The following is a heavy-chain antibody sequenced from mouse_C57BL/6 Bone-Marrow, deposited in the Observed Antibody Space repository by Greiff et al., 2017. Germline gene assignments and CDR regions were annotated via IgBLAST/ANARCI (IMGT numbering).Heavy chain of an antibody. D-gene: IGHD1-1*02. CDR3: ARGLWYFDY. CDR2: INPGSGGT. CDR1: GYAFTNYL. V-gene: IGHV1-54*01. Sequence: SGAELVRPGTSVKVSCKASGYAFTNYLIEWVKQRPGKGLEWIGVINPGSGGTNYNEKFKGKATLTADKSSSTAYMQLSSLTSEDSAVYFCARGLWYFDYWGQGTTLTVSS. J-gene: IGHJ2*01.